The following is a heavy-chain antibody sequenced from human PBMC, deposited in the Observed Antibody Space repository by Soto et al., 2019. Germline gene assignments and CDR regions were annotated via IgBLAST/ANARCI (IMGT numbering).Heavy chain of an antibody. CDR2: IWYDGSKK. D-gene: IGHD3-3*02. CDR1: GFSFRTYG. Sequence: QVRLVESGGGVVQAGMSLRLSCAPSGFSFRTYGMHWVRQALGKGLEWVAVIWYDGSKKYYADSVKGRFTISRDNSKNMLYLQMNSLRADDTAVYYCVRCPTFDYFDFWGQGTLVTVSS. V-gene: IGHV3-33*01. J-gene: IGHJ4*02. CDR3: VRCPTFDYFDF.